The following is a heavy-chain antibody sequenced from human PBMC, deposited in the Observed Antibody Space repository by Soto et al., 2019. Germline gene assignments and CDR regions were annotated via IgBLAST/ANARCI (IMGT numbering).Heavy chain of an antibody. CDR1: GGSVSSGAYY. V-gene: IGHV4-31*03. J-gene: IGHJ3*02. Sequence: QVQLQESDAGLVKASQTLSLTCTVSGGSVSSGAYYWTWIRQRPGKGLEWIGYIYYSGSTYYSPSLKSRLSISLDTSKNQFSLRLSSVTAADTAMYYCSRARQRAVYAFDIWGQGTMVTVSS. CDR3: SRARQRAVYAFDI. CDR2: IYYSGST. D-gene: IGHD1-20*01.